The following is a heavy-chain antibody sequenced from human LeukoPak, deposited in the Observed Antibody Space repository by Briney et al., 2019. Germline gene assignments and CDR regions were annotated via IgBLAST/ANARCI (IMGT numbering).Heavy chain of an antibody. J-gene: IGHJ4*02. D-gene: IGHD3-22*01. Sequence: GGSLRLSCAASGFTVSSSYMSWVRQAPGKGLEWVSVIYSGGSTYYADSVKGRFTISRDNSKNTLYLQMNSLRAEDTAVYYCAGQTYYYDSSGYYYVIWGQGTLVTVSS. CDR3: AGQTYYYDSSGYYYVI. V-gene: IGHV3-66*04. CDR1: GFTVSSSY. CDR2: IYSGGST.